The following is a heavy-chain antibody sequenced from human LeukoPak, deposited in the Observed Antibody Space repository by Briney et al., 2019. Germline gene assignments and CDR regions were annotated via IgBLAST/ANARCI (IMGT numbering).Heavy chain of an antibody. D-gene: IGHD6-13*01. CDR1: GGSFSGYY. J-gene: IGHJ4*02. CDR3: AREQQLDY. V-gene: IGHV4-34*01. CDR2: INHSGST. Sequence: PSETLSLTCAVYGGSFSGYYWSWIRQPPGKGLEWIGEINHSGSTNYNPSLKSRVAISVDTSKNQFSLKLSSVTAADTAVYYCAREQQLDYWGQGTLVTVSS.